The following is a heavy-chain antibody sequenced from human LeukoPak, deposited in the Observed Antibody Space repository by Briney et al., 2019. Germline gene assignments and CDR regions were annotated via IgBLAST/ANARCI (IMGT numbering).Heavy chain of an antibody. D-gene: IGHD1-1*01. Sequence: PGGALRLSRAVSGVTPSSTYIGWGCQGPGEGLGRASVLDARSSLYYAGSVKGRFTISRDNSENTVYLQMNTLRAEDTAVDYCARLEKNSYYDMGVWGKGATVTVCS. J-gene: IGHJ6*04. CDR2: LDARSSL. CDR3: ARLEKNSYYDMGV. V-gene: IGHV3-53*01. CDR1: GVTPSSTY.